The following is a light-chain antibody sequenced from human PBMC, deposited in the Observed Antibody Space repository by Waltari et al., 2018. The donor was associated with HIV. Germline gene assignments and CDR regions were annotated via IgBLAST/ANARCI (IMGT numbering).Light chain of an antibody. J-gene: IGLJ1*01. V-gene: IGLV1-40*01. CDR3: QSYDSSLSGYV. CDR1: SPNIRAGYP. Sequence: QSVLTQPPSVSGAPGQRVTISCTGSSPNIRAGYPVHWYQQLPGTAPKLPIYGNSNRPSGVPDRFSGSKSGTSASLAITGLQAEDEADYHCQSYDSSLSGYVFGTGTKVTVL. CDR2: GNS.